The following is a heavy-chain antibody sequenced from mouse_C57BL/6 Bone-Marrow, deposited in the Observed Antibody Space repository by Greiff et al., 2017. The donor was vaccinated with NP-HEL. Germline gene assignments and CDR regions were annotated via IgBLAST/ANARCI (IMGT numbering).Heavy chain of an antibody. Sequence: EVKVEESGTVLARPGASVKMSCKTSGYTFTSYWMHWVKQRPGQGLEWIGAIYPGNSDTSYNQKFKGKAKLTAVTSASTAYMELSSLTNEDSAVYYCTKNWDGRAWFAYWGQGTLVTVSA. V-gene: IGHV1-5*01. J-gene: IGHJ3*01. CDR2: IYPGNSDT. CDR3: TKNWDGRAWFAY. D-gene: IGHD4-1*01. CDR1: GYTFTSYW.